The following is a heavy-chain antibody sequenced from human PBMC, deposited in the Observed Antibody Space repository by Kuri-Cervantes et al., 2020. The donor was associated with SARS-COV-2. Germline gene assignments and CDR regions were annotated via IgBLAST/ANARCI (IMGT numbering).Heavy chain of an antibody. D-gene: IGHD6-13*01. V-gene: IGHV3-20*04. J-gene: IGHJ4*02. CDR2: INWNGGSR. CDR3: AREKGSSSWPIDY. CDR1: GFTFSSYW. Sequence: GGSLRLSCAASGFTFSSYWMSWVRQAPGKGLEWVSGINWNGGSRGYADSVKGRFTISRDNAKNSLYLQMNSLRAEDTALYYCAREKGSSSWPIDYWGQGTLVTVSS.